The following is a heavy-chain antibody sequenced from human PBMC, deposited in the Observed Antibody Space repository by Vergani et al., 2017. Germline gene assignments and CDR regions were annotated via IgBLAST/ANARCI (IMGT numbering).Heavy chain of an antibody. CDR2: ISAYNGNT. Sequence: QVQLLQSGAEVKKPGASVKVSCKASGYTFTSYGISWVRQAPGQGLEWMGWISAYNGNTNYAQKLKGRVTMTTDTSTSTAYMELRSLRSDDTAVYYCARVQEDVVPAAIGDYWGQGTLVTVSS. CDR1: GYTFTSYG. D-gene: IGHD2-2*01. CDR3: ARVQEDVVPAAIGDY. V-gene: IGHV1-18*01. J-gene: IGHJ4*02.